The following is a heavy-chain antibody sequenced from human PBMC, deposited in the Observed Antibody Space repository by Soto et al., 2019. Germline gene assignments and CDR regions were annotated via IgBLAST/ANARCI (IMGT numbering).Heavy chain of an antibody. CDR1: GYSFTSYW. J-gene: IGHJ6*02. CDR2: IYPGDSDT. V-gene: IGHV5-51*01. D-gene: IGHD1-20*01. Sequence: PGESLKISCKGSGYSFTSYWIGWVRQMPGKGLEWVGIIYPGDSDTRYSPSFQGQVTISADKSISTAYLQWSSLKASDTAMYYCARPGITGSWYYGMDVWGQGTTVTVS. CDR3: ARPGITGSWYYGMDV.